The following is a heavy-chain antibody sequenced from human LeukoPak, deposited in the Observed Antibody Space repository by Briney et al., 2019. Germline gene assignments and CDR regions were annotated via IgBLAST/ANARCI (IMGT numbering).Heavy chain of an antibody. CDR1: GGSISSTNW. D-gene: IGHD1-26*01. J-gene: IGHJ5*02. Sequence: SGTLSLTCGVSGGSISSTNWWTWVRQPPGEGLEWIGEVHLSGRTNYNPSLESRVTMSVDMSENHISLKLTSVTAADTAVYYCAREGGSYYHWFDPWGQGTLVTVSS. V-gene: IGHV4-4*02. CDR3: AREGGSYYHWFDP. CDR2: VHLSGRT.